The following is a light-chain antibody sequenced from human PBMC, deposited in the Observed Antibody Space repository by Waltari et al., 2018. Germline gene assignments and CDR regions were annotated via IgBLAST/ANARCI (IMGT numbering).Light chain of an antibody. J-gene: IGLJ2*01. CDR3: ASYVNYTTFHVV. Sequence: QSALTQPASVPGSPGQSITISCTGAPPHLGLYTLFSWYQQHPGKVPELIIFEGVKRPSGVSNRFAGSKSVTPASLTISGLQADDEADYFCASYVNYTTFHVVFGGGTKLTVL. CDR1: PPHLGLYTL. V-gene: IGLV2-23*03. CDR2: EGV.